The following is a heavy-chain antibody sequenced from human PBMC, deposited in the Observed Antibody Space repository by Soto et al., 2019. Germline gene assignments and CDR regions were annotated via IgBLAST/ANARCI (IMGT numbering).Heavy chain of an antibody. CDR3: ARDIGFDYVN. D-gene: IGHD3-16*01. Sequence: LRLSCAVSGFNVMSYWMSWVRQAPGKGLEWVASIKDDGSEIYYLQSVRGRFTISRDSAGNALHLAMNYLSAEDTGVYFCARDIGFDYVNWGRGTLVTVSS. J-gene: IGHJ4*02. V-gene: IGHV3-7*01. CDR2: IKDDGSEI. CDR1: GFNVMSYW.